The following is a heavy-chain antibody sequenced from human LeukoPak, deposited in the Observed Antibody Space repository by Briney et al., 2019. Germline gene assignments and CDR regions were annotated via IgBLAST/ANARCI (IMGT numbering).Heavy chain of an antibody. CDR2: IKSNTDGGTT. V-gene: IGHV3-15*01. Sequence: ETLSLTCAVYGGSFSGYYWSWVRQAPGKGLQWVGRIKSNTDGGTTDYAAPVKGRFTISRDDSQNTLYLQMNSLKTEDTAIYYCTSSWSGSWGQGTLVTVSS. D-gene: IGHD6-13*01. J-gene: IGHJ4*02. CDR1: GGSFSGYY. CDR3: TSSWSGS.